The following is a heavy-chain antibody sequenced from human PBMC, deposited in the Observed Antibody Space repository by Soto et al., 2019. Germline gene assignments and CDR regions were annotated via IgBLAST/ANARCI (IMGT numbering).Heavy chain of an antibody. V-gene: IGHV1-69*06. CDR2: ISPIFGTA. J-gene: IGHJ4*02. D-gene: IGHD1-26*01. Sequence: QVQLVQSGAEVKKPGSSVKVSCKTSGGTFSTYSIVWVRQAPGEGLEWMGGISPIFGTANYAQKFQDRVTITADKSTNTAFMEMSSLKSEDTAMYYCASASGNNYWGGTNYYFDYWGQGTLVTVSS. CDR1: GGTFSTYS. CDR3: ASASGNNYWGGTNYYFDY.